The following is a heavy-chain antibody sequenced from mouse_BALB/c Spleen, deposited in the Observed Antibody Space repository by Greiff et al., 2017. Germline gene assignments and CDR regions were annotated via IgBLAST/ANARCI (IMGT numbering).Heavy chain of an antibody. Sequence: EVKLVESGGGLVKPGGSLKLSCAASGFTFSSYAMSWVRQTPEKRLEWVATISSGGSYTYYPDSVKGRFTISRDNAKNTLYLQMSSLRSEDTAMYYCASYYGSSPAYWGQGTLVTVSA. D-gene: IGHD1-1*01. CDR2: ISSGGSYT. V-gene: IGHV5-9-3*01. CDR1: GFTFSSYA. CDR3: ASYYGSSPAY. J-gene: IGHJ3*01.